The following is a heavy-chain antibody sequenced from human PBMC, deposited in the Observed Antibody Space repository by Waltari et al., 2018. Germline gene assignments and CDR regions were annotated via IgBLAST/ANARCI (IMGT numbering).Heavy chain of an antibody. CDR2: SNQSGTT. CDR3: AREVITCGGVIVPLGY. CDR1: GGSCSGYY. V-gene: IGHV4-34*01. Sequence: QVQLHPSGAGLLKPSETLYLTCSVYGGSCSGYYWSWIRRPPGEGLEWYGESNQSGTTNYNPSLKSRVTISVDTSKNQFSLKLSSVTAADTAVYYCAREVITCGGVIVPLGYWGQGTLVTVSS. J-gene: IGHJ4*02. D-gene: IGHD3-16*02.